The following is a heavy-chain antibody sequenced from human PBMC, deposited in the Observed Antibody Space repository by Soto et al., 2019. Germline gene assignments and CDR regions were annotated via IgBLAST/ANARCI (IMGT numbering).Heavy chain of an antibody. D-gene: IGHD1-26*01. J-gene: IGHJ4*02. CDR1: GGSITSGGFY. CDR2: IYHSGTT. CDR3: ARREIQGPIDY. Sequence: PSATLSLTYSVSGGSITSGGFYWSWIQQHPEKGLEWIAYIYHSGTTDYNPSLKGRVTMSVDTSKNQFSLKLTSVTAVDTAVYYCARREIQGPIDYWGQGTLVTVSS. V-gene: IGHV4-31*03.